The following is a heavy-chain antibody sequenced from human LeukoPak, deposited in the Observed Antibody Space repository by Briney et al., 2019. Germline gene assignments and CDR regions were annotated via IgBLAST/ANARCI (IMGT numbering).Heavy chain of an antibody. CDR2: ISGSGGST. V-gene: IGHV3-23*01. Sequence: GGSLRLSCAASGFTFSSYAMSWVRRAPGKGLEWVSAISGSGGSTYYADSVKGRFTISRDNSKNTLYLQMNSLRAEDTAVYYCAKIRDIVVVVAATPLNDYWGQGTLVTVSS. CDR3: AKIRDIVVVVAATPLNDY. J-gene: IGHJ4*02. CDR1: GFTFSSYA. D-gene: IGHD2-15*01.